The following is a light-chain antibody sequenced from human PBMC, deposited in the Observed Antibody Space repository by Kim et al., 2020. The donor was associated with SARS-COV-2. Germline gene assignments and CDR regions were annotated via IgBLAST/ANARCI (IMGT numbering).Light chain of an antibody. V-gene: IGLV3-1*01. CDR3: QAWDSSTGV. J-gene: IGLJ3*02. CDR1: KLGDKY. CDR2: QDS. Sequence: VSPEQTASITCSGDKLGDKYACWYQQKPGQSPVLVIYQDSKRPSGIPERFSGYNSGNTATLTISGTQAMDEADYYCQAWDSSTGVFGGGTQLTVL.